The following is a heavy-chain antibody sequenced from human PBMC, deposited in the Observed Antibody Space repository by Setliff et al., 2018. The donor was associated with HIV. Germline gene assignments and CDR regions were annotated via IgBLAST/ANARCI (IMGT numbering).Heavy chain of an antibody. J-gene: IGHJ5*02. D-gene: IGHD3-22*01. Sequence: GASVKVSCKVSEYTLSELSMHWVRQAPGKGLEWMGGFDPEKGKTIYAQKFKGRVTMTEDLSTETAYMELSSLSSDDTAVYYCTSLFRIFYYDSRTYSKWFDPWGQGTLVTVSS. CDR1: EYTLSELS. CDR3: TSLFRIFYYDSRTYSKWFDP. V-gene: IGHV1-24*01. CDR2: FDPEKGKT.